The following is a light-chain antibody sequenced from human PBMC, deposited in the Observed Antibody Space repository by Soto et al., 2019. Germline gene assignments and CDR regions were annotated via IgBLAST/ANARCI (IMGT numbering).Light chain of an antibody. CDR2: GAS. V-gene: IGKV3-20*01. Sequence: EIVLTQSPGTLSLSPGERVTLSCRASQSVSSSYLAWYQQKPGQAPRLLIYGASSRATGIPDRFSGSGSGTDFTLTISRLEPEDFAVYYCQQYGCSPRTFGQGTKVEIK. J-gene: IGKJ1*01. CDR1: QSVSSSY. CDR3: QQYGCSPRT.